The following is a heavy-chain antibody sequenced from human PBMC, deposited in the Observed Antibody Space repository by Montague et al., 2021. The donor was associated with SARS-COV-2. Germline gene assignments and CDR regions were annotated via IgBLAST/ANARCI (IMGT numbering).Heavy chain of an antibody. D-gene: IGHD6-13*01. CDR3: ASSRYSSRWYYFDY. V-gene: IGHV4-39*01. Sequence: SETLSLTCTVSGVSLSSSSFYWGWIRQPPGKGLEWIGSIYYSGGTYYNPSLKSRVSISVDTSKKQLSLRLSSVTAADTAVYSCASSRYSSRWYYFDYWGQGTLVAVSS. CDR2: IYYSGGT. CDR1: GVSLSSSSFY. J-gene: IGHJ4*02.